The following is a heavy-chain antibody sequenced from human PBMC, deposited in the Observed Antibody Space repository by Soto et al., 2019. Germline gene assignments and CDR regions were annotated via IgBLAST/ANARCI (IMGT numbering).Heavy chain of an antibody. CDR3: ASRDVDTTLVGNDY. Sequence: QVHLQESGPGLVKPSQTLALTCTVSGGSISSGGYYWYWVRQHPEKGLEWIGFIYSSGTTYYNPSLKRRFTMSVDTSKNHFSLKLRSVTAADTAVYYCASRDVDTTLVGNDYWGQGSLVVVSS. CDR2: IYSSGTT. J-gene: IGHJ4*02. CDR1: GGSISSGGYY. D-gene: IGHD5-18*01. V-gene: IGHV4-31*03.